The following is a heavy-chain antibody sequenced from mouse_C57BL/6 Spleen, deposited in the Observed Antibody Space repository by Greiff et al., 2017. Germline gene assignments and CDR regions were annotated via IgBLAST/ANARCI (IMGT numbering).Heavy chain of an antibody. CDR1: GYTFTSYW. CDR2: IHPNSGST. Sequence: QVQLQQSGAELVKPGASVKLSCKASGYTFTSYWMHWVKQRPGQGLEWIGMIHPNSGSTNYNEKFKSKATLTVDKSSSTAYMQLSSLTSEDSAVYYCARGALYDGYYTDYWGQGTTLTVSS. V-gene: IGHV1-64*01. CDR3: ARGALYDGYYTDY. D-gene: IGHD2-3*01. J-gene: IGHJ2*01.